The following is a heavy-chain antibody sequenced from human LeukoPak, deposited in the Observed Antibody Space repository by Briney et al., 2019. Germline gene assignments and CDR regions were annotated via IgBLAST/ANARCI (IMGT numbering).Heavy chain of an antibody. V-gene: IGHV1-24*01. CDR2: FDPEDGET. CDR1: GYTLTGLS. CDR3: ATDLSLSSWDFDY. J-gene: IGHJ4*02. D-gene: IGHD6-13*01. Sequence: ASVKVSCKVSGYTLTGLSMHWVRQAPGKGLEWMGGFDPEDGETIYAQKFQGRVTMTEDTSTDTAYMELSSLRSEDTAVYYCATDLSLSSWDFDYWGPGTLVTVSS.